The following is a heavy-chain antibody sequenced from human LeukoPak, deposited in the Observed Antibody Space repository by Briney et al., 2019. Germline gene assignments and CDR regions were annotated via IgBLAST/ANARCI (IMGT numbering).Heavy chain of an antibody. J-gene: IGHJ5*02. CDR3: AKGKFEYQLLSWFDP. Sequence: PGGSLRLSCAASGFTFSTYGMHWVRQAPGKGLEWVAVISYDGSNKYYADSVKGRFTISRDNSKNTVYLQMNSLRAEDTAVYYCAKGKFEYQLLSWFDPWGQGTLVTVSS. D-gene: IGHD2-2*01. V-gene: IGHV3-30*18. CDR1: GFTFSTYG. CDR2: ISYDGSNK.